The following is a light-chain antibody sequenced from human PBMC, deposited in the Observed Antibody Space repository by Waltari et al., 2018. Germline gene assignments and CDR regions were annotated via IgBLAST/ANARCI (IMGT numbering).Light chain of an antibody. Sequence: QSALTQPASVSGSPGQSITISCTGATSDAGGYNSVSWYQQRPGKAPKLLIFDVSNGPSGVARRFSGSKSGNTASLTISGLQAEDEAAYYCGSYTGSTTWVFGGGTKLTVL. J-gene: IGLJ3*02. CDR1: TSDAGGYNS. CDR2: DVS. V-gene: IGLV2-14*01. CDR3: GSYTGSTTWV.